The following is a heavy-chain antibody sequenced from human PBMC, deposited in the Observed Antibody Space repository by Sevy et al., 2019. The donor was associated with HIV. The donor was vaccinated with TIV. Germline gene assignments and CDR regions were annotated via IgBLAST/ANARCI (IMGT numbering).Heavy chain of an antibody. CDR3: TRWKLAQSIFDY. V-gene: IGHV3-49*04. D-gene: IGHD1-1*01. CDR2: LKSDVYGGTV. J-gene: IGHJ4*02. CDR1: GFTFGDYC. Sequence: GGYLRLSCTASGFTFGDYCMSWVRQAPGKGLEWVAFLKSDVYGGTVDHAASVRGRFVISRDDSKTIAYLQMNDLKTEDTGVYYCTRWKLAQSIFDYWGQGALVTVSS.